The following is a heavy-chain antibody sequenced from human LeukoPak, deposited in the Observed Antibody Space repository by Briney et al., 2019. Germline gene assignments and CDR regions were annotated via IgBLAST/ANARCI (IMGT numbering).Heavy chain of an antibody. D-gene: IGHD6-13*01. CDR3: AKGSSSWYLFDY. J-gene: IGHJ4*02. CDR1: GFTFSSYP. V-gene: IGHV3-30*04. Sequence: GGSLRLSCAASGFTFSSYPMHWVRQAPGKGLEWVAVISYDGSHKYYADSVKGRFTISRDNSKNTLYLQMNSLRAEDTAVYYCAKGSSSWYLFDYWGQGTLVTVSS. CDR2: ISYDGSHK.